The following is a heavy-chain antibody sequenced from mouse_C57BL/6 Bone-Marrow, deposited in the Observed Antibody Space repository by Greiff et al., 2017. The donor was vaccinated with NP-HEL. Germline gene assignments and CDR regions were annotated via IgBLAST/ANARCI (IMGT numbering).Heavy chain of an antibody. CDR1: GYTFTSYL. D-gene: IGHD1-1*01. J-gene: IGHJ2*01. CDR2: IDPNSGGT. Sequence: QVQLQQSGAELVKPGASVKLSCKASGYTFTSYLMHWVKQRPGRGLEWIGRIDPNSGGTKYNEKFKSKATLTVDKPSSAAYMQLNSLTSDDSAVYYCARYYYGSSSFDYWGQGTTLTVSS. V-gene: IGHV1-72*01. CDR3: ARYYYGSSSFDY.